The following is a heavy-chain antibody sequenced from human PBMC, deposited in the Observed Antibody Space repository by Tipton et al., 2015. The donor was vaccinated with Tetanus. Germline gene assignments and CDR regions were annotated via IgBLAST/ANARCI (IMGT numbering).Heavy chain of an antibody. J-gene: IGHJ5*02. CDR3: AKDPASRGWFDP. CDR1: GFDFRSDW. CDR2: IKQDGNEK. Sequence: SLRLSCAACGFDFRSDWMTWVRQAPGKGLEWVANIKQDGNEKYHVDSVKGRFTISRDNGKNLLYLQMNSLRDEDTAVYYCAKDPASRGWFDPWGQGTLVSVSS. V-gene: IGHV3-7*03.